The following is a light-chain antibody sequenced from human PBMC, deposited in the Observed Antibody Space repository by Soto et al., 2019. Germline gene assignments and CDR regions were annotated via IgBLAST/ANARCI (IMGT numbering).Light chain of an antibody. V-gene: IGLV2-14*01. CDR1: SSDVGGYDY. Sequence: QSALTQSASVSGSPGQSITIPCTGTSSDVGGYDYVSWYQQHPGKAPQLMIYEVCNRPAGFSNRFSGSKSGNTASLTISGLQAEDEADYYCSSYTSSSTMVFGGGTKLTVL. CDR3: SSYTSSSTMV. J-gene: IGLJ2*01. CDR2: EVC.